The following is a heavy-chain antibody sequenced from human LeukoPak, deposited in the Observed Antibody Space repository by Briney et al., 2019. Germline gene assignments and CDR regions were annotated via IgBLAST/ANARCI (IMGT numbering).Heavy chain of an antibody. CDR2: ISSSGSHI. Sequence: PGGSLRLSCAASGFTFSDYYMSWIRQAPGKGLEWISYISSSGSHISYADSVKGRFTISRDSAKNSLYLQMNSLRAEDTAVYYCASLIVAISPTFDYWGQGTLVTVSS. J-gene: IGHJ4*02. CDR1: GFTFSDYY. CDR3: ASLIVAISPTFDY. D-gene: IGHD5-12*01. V-gene: IGHV3-11*04.